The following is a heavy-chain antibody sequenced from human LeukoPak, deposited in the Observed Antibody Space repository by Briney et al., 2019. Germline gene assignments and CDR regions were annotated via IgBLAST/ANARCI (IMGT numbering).Heavy chain of an antibody. D-gene: IGHD3-3*01. CDR1: GYTFTSYG. CDR2: INPNSGGT. Sequence: ASVKVSCKASGYTFTSYGISWVRQAPGQGLEWMGWINPNSGGTNYAQKFQGRVTMTRDTSISTAYMELSRLRSDDTAVYYCATQSPTIFGVVSHDYWGQGTLVTVSS. V-gene: IGHV1-2*02. J-gene: IGHJ4*02. CDR3: ATQSPTIFGVVSHDY.